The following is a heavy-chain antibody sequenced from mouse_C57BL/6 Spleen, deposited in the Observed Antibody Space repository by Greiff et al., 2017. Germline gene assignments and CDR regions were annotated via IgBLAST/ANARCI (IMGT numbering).Heavy chain of an antibody. Sequence: EVKLMESGGGLVKPGGSLKLSCAASGFTFSSYAMSWVRQTPEKRLEWVATISDGGSYTYYPDNVQGRFTISRDTAKNNLYLQMSHLKSEDTAMYYCASFYYGNYVGNYFDYWGQGTTLTVSS. CDR2: ISDGGSYT. CDR3: ASFYYGNYVGNYFDY. V-gene: IGHV5-4*03. J-gene: IGHJ2*01. D-gene: IGHD2-1*01. CDR1: GFTFSSYA.